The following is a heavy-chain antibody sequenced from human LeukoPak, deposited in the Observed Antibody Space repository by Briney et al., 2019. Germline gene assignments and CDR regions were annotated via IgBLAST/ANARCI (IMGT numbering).Heavy chain of an antibody. CDR2: ISWNSGSI. CDR3: AKASGYCSSTSCYTGFDY. D-gene: IGHD2-2*02. Sequence: GGSLRLSCAASGFTFSSYAMHWVRQAPGKGLEWVSGISWNSGSIGYADSVKGRFTISRDNAKNSLYLQMNSLRAEDMALYYCAKASGYCSSTSCYTGFDYWGQGTLVTVSS. V-gene: IGHV3-9*03. CDR1: GFTFSSYA. J-gene: IGHJ4*02.